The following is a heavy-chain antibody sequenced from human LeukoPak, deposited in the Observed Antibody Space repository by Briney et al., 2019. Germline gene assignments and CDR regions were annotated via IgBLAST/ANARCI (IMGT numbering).Heavy chain of an antibody. D-gene: IGHD6-6*01. V-gene: IGHV4-28*03. Sequence: PSETLSLTCTVSDYSISSSNFWGWIRQPPGKGLEWIGTISYSGTTYYNPSLKSRVTISLDTSKNQFSLKLSSVTAADTAIYYCARDFSSSSTVYYYYYMDVWGKGTTVTVSS. CDR3: ARDFSSSSTVYYYYYMDV. CDR1: DYSISSSNF. CDR2: ISYSGTT. J-gene: IGHJ6*03.